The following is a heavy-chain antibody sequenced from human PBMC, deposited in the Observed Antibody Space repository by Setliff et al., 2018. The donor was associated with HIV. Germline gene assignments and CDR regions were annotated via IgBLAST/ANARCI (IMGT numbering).Heavy chain of an antibody. CDR1: GYTFTSYG. V-gene: IGHV1-18*01. D-gene: IGHD3-22*01. Sequence: ASVKVSCKASGYTFTSYGISWVRQAPGQGLEWMGWISAYNGNTIYAQKVQGRVAMTTDTSTSTAYMELRSLRSDDTAVYYCARSGPQTTWYFDRSGYSHNYWGQGTLVTVSS. CDR3: ARSGPQTTWYFDRSGYSHNY. J-gene: IGHJ4*02. CDR2: ISAYNGNT.